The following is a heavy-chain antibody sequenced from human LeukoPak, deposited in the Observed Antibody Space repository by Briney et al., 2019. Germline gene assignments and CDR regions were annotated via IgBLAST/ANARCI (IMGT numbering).Heavy chain of an antibody. CDR3: ARQPPSYGDYEEYYFDY. Sequence: PSETLSLTCAVYGGSFSGYYWSWIRQPPGKGLEWIGEINHSGSTNYYPSLKSRVTISVDTSKNQFSLKLSSVTAADTAVYYCARQPPSYGDYEEYYFDYWGQGTLVTVSS. J-gene: IGHJ4*02. V-gene: IGHV4-34*01. CDR2: INHSGST. CDR1: GGSFSGYY. D-gene: IGHD4-17*01.